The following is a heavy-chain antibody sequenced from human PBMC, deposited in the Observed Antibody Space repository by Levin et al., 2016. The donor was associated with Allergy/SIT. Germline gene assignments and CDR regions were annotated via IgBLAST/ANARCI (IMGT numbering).Heavy chain of an antibody. J-gene: IGHJ4*02. D-gene: IGHD6-13*01. V-gene: IGHV3-23*01. Sequence: GGSLRLSCAASGFTFSGYAMSWVRQAPGKGLEWVSSISGSGGSTYYADSVKGRFTLSRDNSKNTLFLQMNSLRAEDTAVYYCARLRVRVWPTEYYFDYWGQGTLVTVSS. CDR3: ARLRVRVWPTEYYFDY. CDR1: GFTFSGYA. CDR2: ISGSGGST.